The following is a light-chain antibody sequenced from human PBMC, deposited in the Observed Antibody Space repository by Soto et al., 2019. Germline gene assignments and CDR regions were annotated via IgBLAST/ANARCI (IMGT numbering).Light chain of an antibody. CDR1: SSDVGDYNS. Sequence: QSALTQPASVSGSLGQSIAISCTATSSDVGDYNSVSWYQHHPGKAPKLMVYDVNHRPSWISTRFSGSKSGNTASLTIAGLQAEDEADYYCNSYSRGTTLRVFGTGTKVTVL. CDR2: DVN. CDR3: NSYSRGTTLRV. J-gene: IGLJ1*01. V-gene: IGLV2-14*01.